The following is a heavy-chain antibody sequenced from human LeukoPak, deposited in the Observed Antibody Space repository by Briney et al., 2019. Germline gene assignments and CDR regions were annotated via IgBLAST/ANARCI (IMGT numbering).Heavy chain of an antibody. CDR1: GFTVSSNY. CDR2: ISSGGST. J-gene: IGHJ6*03. D-gene: IGHD3-10*01. Sequence: PGVSLRLFCAASGFTVSSNYMSWVPQAPGKALEGVSVISSGGSTYYADSVTGRFTISRDNSKNTLYLQMNSLRAEDTAVYYCASGSGSYRTPYYYMDVWGTGTTVTVSS. CDR3: ASGSGSYRTPYYYMDV. V-gene: IGHV3-53*01.